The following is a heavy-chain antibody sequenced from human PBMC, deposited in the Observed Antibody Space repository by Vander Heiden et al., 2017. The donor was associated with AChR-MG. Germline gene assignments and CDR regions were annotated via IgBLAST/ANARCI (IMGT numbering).Heavy chain of an antibody. Sequence: QVQLVQSGAEVKKPAASVKVSCKASGYTFTSYGISWVLQAPGQGLEWMGWISAYKGNTNYAQKLQGRVTMTTDTSTSTAYMELRNLRSDDTAVYYCGRVVGITMIVVANDYWGQGTLVTGSS. J-gene: IGHJ4*02. CDR3: GRVVGITMIVVANDY. CDR2: ISAYKGNT. V-gene: IGHV1-18*01. D-gene: IGHD3-22*01. CDR1: GYTFTSYG.